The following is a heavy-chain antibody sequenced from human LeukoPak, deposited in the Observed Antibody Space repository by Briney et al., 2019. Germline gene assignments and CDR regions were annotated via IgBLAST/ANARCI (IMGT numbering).Heavy chain of an antibody. CDR2: ISWNSGSI. CDR1: GFTFDDYA. CDR3: AKSRYCSSTSCYTGFDY. Sequence: PGGSLRLSCAASGFTFDDYAMHWVRQAPGKGLEWVSGISWNSGSIGYADSVKGRFTNSRDNAKNSLYLQMNSLRAEDMALYYCAKSRYCSSTSCYTGFDYWGQGTLVTVSS. J-gene: IGHJ4*02. D-gene: IGHD2-2*02. V-gene: IGHV3-9*03.